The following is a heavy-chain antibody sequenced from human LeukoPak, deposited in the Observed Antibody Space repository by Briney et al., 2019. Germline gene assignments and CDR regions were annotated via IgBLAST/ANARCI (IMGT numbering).Heavy chain of an antibody. CDR3: ARRFYDILTGYYKVDY. J-gene: IGHJ4*02. Sequence: GESLEISCKGSGYNFTTYWIGWVRQMPGKGLEWMAIILPGDSDIKYNPSFQSQVTISADKSTSTAYLQWSSLKASDTAMYFCARRFYDILTGYYKVDYWGQGTLVTVSS. CDR2: ILPGDSDI. V-gene: IGHV5-51*01. CDR1: GYNFTTYW. D-gene: IGHD3-9*01.